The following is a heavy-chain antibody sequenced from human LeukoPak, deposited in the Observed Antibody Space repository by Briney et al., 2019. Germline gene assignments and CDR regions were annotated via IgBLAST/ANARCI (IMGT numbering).Heavy chain of an antibody. Sequence: GGFLRLSCTASGFSFNNYGMHWVRQAPGKGLEWVSFIRFDGSNTYYPDSVKGRFTVSRDNSTSTLGLQMNRLRGEDTAVYYCASLRSYHYDRVDYWGQGTLVTVST. CDR1: GFSFNNYG. D-gene: IGHD3-22*01. CDR3: ASLRSYHYDRVDY. V-gene: IGHV3-30*02. CDR2: IRFDGSNT. J-gene: IGHJ4*02.